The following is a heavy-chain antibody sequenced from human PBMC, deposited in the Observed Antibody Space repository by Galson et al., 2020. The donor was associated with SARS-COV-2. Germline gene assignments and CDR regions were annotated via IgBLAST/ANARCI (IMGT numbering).Heavy chain of an antibody. Sequence: GGSLRLSCAASGFTFDDYAMHWVRQAPGKGLEWVSGISWNSGSIGYADSVKGRFTISRDNAKNSLYLQMNSLRAEDTAVYYCAKITGGDAFDIWGQGTMVTVSS. D-gene: IGHD7-27*01. CDR2: ISWNSGSI. V-gene: IGHV3-9*01. CDR3: AKITGGDAFDI. CDR1: GFTFDDYA. J-gene: IGHJ3*02.